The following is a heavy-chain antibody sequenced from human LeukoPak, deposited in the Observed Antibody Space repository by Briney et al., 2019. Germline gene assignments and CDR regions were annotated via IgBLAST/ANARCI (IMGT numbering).Heavy chain of an antibody. Sequence: PSETLSLTCTVSGGSISSYYWSWIRQPPGKGLEWIGYIYYSGSTNYNPSLKSRVTISVDTSKNQFSLKLSSVTAADTAVYYCARVRYSSSWYGDYYMDVWGKGTTVTVSS. J-gene: IGHJ6*03. CDR1: GGSISSYY. V-gene: IGHV4-59*01. CDR2: IYYSGST. CDR3: ARVRYSSSWYGDYYMDV. D-gene: IGHD6-13*01.